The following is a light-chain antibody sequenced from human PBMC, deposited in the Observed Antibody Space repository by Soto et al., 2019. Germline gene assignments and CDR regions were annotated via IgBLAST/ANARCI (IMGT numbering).Light chain of an antibody. Sequence: DIVMTQSPDSLAVSLGERATINCKSSRSVFFSSNDQNYLAWYQKKPGQAPKLLIYWASTRESGVPDRFSGSGSGTDFNLTVASLQAEDVAVYYCQQYYTPPGTFGQGTKVEIK. CDR2: WAS. CDR1: RSVFFSSNDQNY. CDR3: QQYYTPPGT. J-gene: IGKJ1*01. V-gene: IGKV4-1*01.